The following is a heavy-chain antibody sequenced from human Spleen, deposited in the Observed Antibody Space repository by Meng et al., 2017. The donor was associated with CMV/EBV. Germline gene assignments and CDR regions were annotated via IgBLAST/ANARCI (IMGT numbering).Heavy chain of an antibody. CDR2: ISWDGGST. V-gene: IGHV3-43D*03. CDR1: GFTFDDYA. Sequence: GESLKISCAASGFTFDDYAMHWVRQAPGKGLEWVSLISWDGGSTYYADSVKGRFTISRDNSKNTLYLQMNSLRAEDTAVYYCAKGGRPGQTAGTSYFDYWGQGTLVTVSS. D-gene: IGHD6-13*01. CDR3: AKGGRPGQTAGTSYFDY. J-gene: IGHJ4*02.